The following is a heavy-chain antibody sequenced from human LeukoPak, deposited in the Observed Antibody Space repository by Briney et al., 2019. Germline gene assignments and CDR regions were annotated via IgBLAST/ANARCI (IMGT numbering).Heavy chain of an antibody. D-gene: IGHD1-26*01. J-gene: IGHJ3*02. CDR2: IYYSGST. V-gene: IGHV4-59*08. CDR3: ARHVTGAGPDAFDI. Sequence: SETLSLTCTVSGGSISSYYWSWIRQPPGKGLEWIGYIYYSGSTNYNPSLKSRVTISVDTSKNQFSLKLSSVTAADTAVYYCARHVTGAGPDAFDIWGQGTMVTVSS. CDR1: GGSISSYY.